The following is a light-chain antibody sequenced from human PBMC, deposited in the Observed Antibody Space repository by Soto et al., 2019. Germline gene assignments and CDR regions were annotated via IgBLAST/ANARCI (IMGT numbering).Light chain of an antibody. J-gene: IGKJ4*01. V-gene: IGKV3-15*01. CDR2: DAS. Sequence: EIVMTQSPATLSVSPGERATLSCRATQTVSSNLAWYQQKPGQAPRLLIYDASTRATGVPARFSGSGSGTEFTLTISSLQSEDFAVCYCQQYNNWPPLTFGGGTKVEI. CDR1: QTVSSN. CDR3: QQYNNWPPLT.